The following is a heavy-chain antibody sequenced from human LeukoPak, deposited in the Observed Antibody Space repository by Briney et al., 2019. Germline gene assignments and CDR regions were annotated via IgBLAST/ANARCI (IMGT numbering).Heavy chain of an antibody. J-gene: IGHJ4*02. CDR1: GFTFNIFG. CDR3: AKVNNYDDY. D-gene: IGHD1/OR15-1a*01. V-gene: IGHV3-30*18. Sequence: GGSLRLSCAASGFTFNIFGIHWVRQAPSKGLEWVAAISPDGNKEYYTESVKGRFTVSRDNSKNMIYLQMNSLRGEDSADYYCAKVNNYDDYWGQGTLVTVSS. CDR2: ISPDGNKE.